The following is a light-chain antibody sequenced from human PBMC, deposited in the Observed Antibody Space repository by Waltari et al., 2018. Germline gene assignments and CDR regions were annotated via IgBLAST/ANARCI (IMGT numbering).Light chain of an antibody. CDR2: RNN. CDR3: ATWYDSLSGPV. J-gene: IGLJ2*01. CDR1: SSNLGSNS. V-gene: IGLV1-47*01. Sequence: QSVLTQPPSASGTPGQRVSISCSGSSSNLGSNSVDWYQQVPGTAPKLLIYRNNQRPSGVPDRFSGSRSGTSASLAISGLRSEDEADYYCATWYDSLSGPVFGGGTKVTVL.